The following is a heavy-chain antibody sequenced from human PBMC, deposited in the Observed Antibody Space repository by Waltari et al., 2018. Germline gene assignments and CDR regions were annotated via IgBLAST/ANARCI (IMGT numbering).Heavy chain of an antibody. CDR2: SNPTMCNT. Sequence: QVQLAQSGAEVKKPGASVKVSCKASGYTFISYDINWVRQAAGQGLEWMGWSNPTMCNTGCAQKSQGRDAIARNTAISTAYMELSSLRSEDTAVYFCARGVRMVGTTTGNYYFDYWGQGSLVTASS. D-gene: IGHD5-12*01. V-gene: IGHV1-8*01. J-gene: IGHJ4*02. CDR3: ARGVRMVGTTTGNYYFDY. CDR1: GYTFISYD.